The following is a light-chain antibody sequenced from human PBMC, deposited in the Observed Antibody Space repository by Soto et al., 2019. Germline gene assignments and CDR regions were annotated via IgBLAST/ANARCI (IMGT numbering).Light chain of an antibody. CDR2: GAS. J-gene: IGKJ1*01. Sequence: EIVLTQSPGTLSLSPGERVTFSCRASQSVSSSYLAWYQQKPGQAPRLLIYGASSRATGIPDRFSGSGSGTHFTLTISRLYPEDFAVYYCQQYVSSQTFGQGTKVEIK. CDR3: QQYVSSQT. V-gene: IGKV3-20*01. CDR1: QSVSSSY.